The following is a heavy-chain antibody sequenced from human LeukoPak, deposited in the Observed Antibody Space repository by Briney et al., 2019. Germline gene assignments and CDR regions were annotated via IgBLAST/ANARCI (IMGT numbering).Heavy chain of an antibody. Sequence: GGALRLSCAASGFTFSSYGMHWGRQAPGKGLEWVAVISYDGSNKYYADSVKGRFTISRDNSKNTLYLQMNSLRAEDTAVYYCAKDFDYWGQGTLVTVSS. V-gene: IGHV3-30*18. J-gene: IGHJ4*02. CDR2: ISYDGSNK. CDR1: GFTFSSYG. CDR3: AKDFDY.